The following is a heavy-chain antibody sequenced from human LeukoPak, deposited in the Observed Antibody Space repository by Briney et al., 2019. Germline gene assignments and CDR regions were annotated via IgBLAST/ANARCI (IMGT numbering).Heavy chain of an antibody. V-gene: IGHV1-46*01. Sequence: ASVKVSCKASGYTLTSYYMHWVRQAPGQGLEWMGIINPSGGSTSYAQKFQGRVTITADKSTSTAYMELSSLRSEDTAVYYCARVVEAGLYFDYWGQGTLVTVSS. CDR1: GYTLTSYY. D-gene: IGHD3-22*01. CDR2: INPSGGST. J-gene: IGHJ4*02. CDR3: ARVVEAGLYFDY.